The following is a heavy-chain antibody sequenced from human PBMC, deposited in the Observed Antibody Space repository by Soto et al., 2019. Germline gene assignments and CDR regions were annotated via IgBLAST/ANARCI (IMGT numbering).Heavy chain of an antibody. CDR2: IIPIFGTA. CDR3: SNSSSRDYYYGMDV. V-gene: IGHV1-69*06. CDR1: GDSFISYA. J-gene: IGHJ6*02. Sequence: SVKVSCTASGDSFISYAIIWVRQAPGQGLEWMGGIIPIFGTANYAQKFQGRVTITADKSTSTAYMELSSLRSEDTAVYYCSNSSSRDYYYGMDVWGQGTTVTVSS. D-gene: IGHD6-13*01.